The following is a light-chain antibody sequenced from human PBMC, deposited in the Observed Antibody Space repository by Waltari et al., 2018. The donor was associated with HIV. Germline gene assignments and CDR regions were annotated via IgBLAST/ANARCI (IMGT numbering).Light chain of an antibody. CDR2: YDS. J-gene: IGLJ1*01. CDR3: AAWDDTLNGFV. V-gene: IGLV1-36*01. CDR1: NSNIGHHS. Sequence: QSVLTQPPSVSEAPRHRVTISCSVINSNIGHHSLIWFQQLPGTPPKLLIYYDSLLPSGVSDRVSDTKSGTSASLAISGLQSEDAADYYCAAWDDTLNGFVFGTGTRVTVL.